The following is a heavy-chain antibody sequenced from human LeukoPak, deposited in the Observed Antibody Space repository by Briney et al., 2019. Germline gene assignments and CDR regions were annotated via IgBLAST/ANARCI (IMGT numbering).Heavy chain of an antibody. D-gene: IGHD3-16*01. CDR1: GYTFTSYY. CDR2: INPSGGST. V-gene: IGHV1-46*01. Sequence: ASVKVSCKASGYTFTSYYMHWVRQAPGQGLGWMGIINPSGGSTSYAQKFQGRVTMTRDTSTSTVYMELSSLRSEDTAVYYCARDVYTGVYYYGMDVWGQGTTVTVSS. CDR3: ARDVYTGVYYYGMDV. J-gene: IGHJ6*02.